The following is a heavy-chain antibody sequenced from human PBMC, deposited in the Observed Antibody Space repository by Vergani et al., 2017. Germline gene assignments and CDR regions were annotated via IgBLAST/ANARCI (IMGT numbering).Heavy chain of an antibody. V-gene: IGHV3-33*01. D-gene: IGHD2-21*01. CDR3: VREXSYCGSTTCPNPSYVYYDHMDV. Sequence: QVQLVESGGGVVQPGRSLRLSCTSSGFTFSTYAMHWVRQAPGKGLEWVAIIYYEGSKKYYADSVKGRFTISRDNSRNTLDLLMSSLRAEDTAIYYCVREXSYCGSTTCPNPSYVYYDHMDVWGEGTTVNVSS. CDR1: GFTFSTYA. CDR2: IYYEGSKK. J-gene: IGHJ6*03.